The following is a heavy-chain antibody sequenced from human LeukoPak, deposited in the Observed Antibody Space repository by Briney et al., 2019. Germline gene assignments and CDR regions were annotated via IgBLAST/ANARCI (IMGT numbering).Heavy chain of an antibody. CDR3: ARQMSVVVVPAATDAFDI. V-gene: IGHV5-51*01. CDR2: IYPGDSDT. CDR1: GYSFTSYW. J-gene: IGHJ3*02. Sequence: GESLKISCKGSGYSFTSYWIGWVRQMPGKGLEWMGIIYPGDSDTRYSPSFQGQVTISADKSISTAYLQWSSLKASDTAMYYCARQMSVVVVPAATDAFDIWGQGTMVTVSS. D-gene: IGHD2-2*01.